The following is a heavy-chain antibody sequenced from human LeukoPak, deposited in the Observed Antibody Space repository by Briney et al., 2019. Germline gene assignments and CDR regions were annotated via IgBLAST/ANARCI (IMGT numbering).Heavy chain of an antibody. CDR3: ARGSSWYYYYYYYMDV. CDR2: VSISGST. CDR1: GVSITTYY. V-gene: IGHV4-4*07. D-gene: IGHD6-13*01. Sequence: PSETLSLTCTVSGVSITTYYWSWIRQSAGKGLEWIGHVSISGSTNYNPSLKSRVTMSVDTSKNQFSLKLSSVTAADTAVYYCARGSSWYYYYYYYMDVWGKGTTVTISS. J-gene: IGHJ6*03.